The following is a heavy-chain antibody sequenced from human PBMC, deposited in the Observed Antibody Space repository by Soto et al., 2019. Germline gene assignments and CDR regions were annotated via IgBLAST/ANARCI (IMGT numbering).Heavy chain of an antibody. Sequence: QVQLQQWGAGLLKPSETLSLTCAVYGGSFSGYYWSWIRQPPGKGLEWIGEINHSGSTNYNPSLKSRVXXSXDXXKNQFSLKLSSVTAADTAVYYCARGGDTAMVTIDYWGQGTLVTVSS. V-gene: IGHV4-34*01. J-gene: IGHJ4*02. D-gene: IGHD5-18*01. CDR3: ARGGDTAMVTIDY. CDR1: GGSFSGYY. CDR2: INHSGST.